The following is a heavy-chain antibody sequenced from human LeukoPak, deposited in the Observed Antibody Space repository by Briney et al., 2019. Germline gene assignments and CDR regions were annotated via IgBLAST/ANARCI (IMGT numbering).Heavy chain of an antibody. Sequence: GESLKISCKGSGYSFTSHWIGWVRQMPGKGLEWMGIIYPGDSDTRYNPSFQGQVTISADQSISIAYLQWSSLKASDTAMYYCATRSDSGYEYIDNWGQGTLVTASA. D-gene: IGHD5-12*01. CDR3: ATRSDSGYEYIDN. CDR1: GYSFTSHW. J-gene: IGHJ4*02. CDR2: IYPGDSDT. V-gene: IGHV5-51*01.